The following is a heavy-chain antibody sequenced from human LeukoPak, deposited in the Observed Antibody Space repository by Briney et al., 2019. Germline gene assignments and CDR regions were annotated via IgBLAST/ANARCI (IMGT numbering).Heavy chain of an antibody. CDR2: IYSGGST. J-gene: IGHJ6*03. D-gene: IGHD3-22*01. CDR1: GFTFSSNY. Sequence: TGGSLRLSCAASGFTFSSNYMSWVRQAPGKGLEWVSVIYSGGSTYYADSVKGRFTISRDNSKNTLYLQMNSLRAEDTAVYYCARADQIYDKGSYYYYYYMDVWGKGTTVTISS. V-gene: IGHV3-53*01. CDR3: ARADQIYDKGSYYYYYYMDV.